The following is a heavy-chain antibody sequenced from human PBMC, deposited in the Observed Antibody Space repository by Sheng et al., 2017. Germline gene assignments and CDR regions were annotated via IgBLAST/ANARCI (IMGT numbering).Heavy chain of an antibody. V-gene: IGHV3-43D*03. J-gene: IGHJ4*01. CDR3: AKXYSGNPDY. D-gene: IGHD5-18*01. Sequence: EVQLVESGGVVVQPGGSLRLSCAASGFTFDDYAMHWVRQAPGKGLEWVSLITWNSGITYYADSVKGRFTISRDNDKDSLYLQMNSLRTEDTALYYCAKXYSGNPDYWAKERWSPSPQ. CDR1: GFTFDDYA. CDR2: ITWNSGIT.